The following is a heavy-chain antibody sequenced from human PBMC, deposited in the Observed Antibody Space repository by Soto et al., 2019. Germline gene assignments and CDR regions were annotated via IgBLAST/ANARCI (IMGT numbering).Heavy chain of an antibody. CDR1: GSTFSSYD. CDR2: ISPDGNKA. J-gene: IGHJ3*02. V-gene: IGHV3-30-3*01. CDR3: VRGPSHGAFDI. Sequence: QVQLVESGGDVVQPGRSLRLSCAASGSTFSSYDIHWVRQAPGKGLEWVAHISPDGNKAYYADSVKGRFIISRDNARNTVYLQVNSLRPEDTAVYHCVRGPSHGAFDIWGQGTLVTGSS.